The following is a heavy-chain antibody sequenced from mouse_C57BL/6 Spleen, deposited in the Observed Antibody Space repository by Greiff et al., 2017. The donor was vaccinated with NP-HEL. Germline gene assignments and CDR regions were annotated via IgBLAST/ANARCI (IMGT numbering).Heavy chain of an antibody. CDR2: IYPGSGST. J-gene: IGHJ1*03. V-gene: IGHV1-55*01. Sequence: QVQLQQPGAELVKPGASVKMSCKASGYTFTSYWITWVKQRPGQGLEWIGDIYPGSGSTNYNEKFKSKATLTVDTSSSTAYMQLSSLTSEDSAVYYCARAYYYGSRYWYFDVWGTGTTVTVSS. CDR3: ARAYYYGSRYWYFDV. D-gene: IGHD1-1*01. CDR1: GYTFTSYW.